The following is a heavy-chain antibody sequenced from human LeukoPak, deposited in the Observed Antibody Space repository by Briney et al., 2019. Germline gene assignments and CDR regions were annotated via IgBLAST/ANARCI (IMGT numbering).Heavy chain of an antibody. Sequence: GASVKVSCKASGFTFTSSAMQRVRQARGQRLEWIGWIVVGSGNTNYAQKFQERVTITRDMSTSTAYMELSSLRSEDTAVYYCAAAAGADYYYYMDVWGKGTTVTVSS. CDR2: IVVGSGNT. CDR1: GFTFTSSA. V-gene: IGHV1-58*02. D-gene: IGHD2-8*02. CDR3: AAAAGADYYYYMDV. J-gene: IGHJ6*03.